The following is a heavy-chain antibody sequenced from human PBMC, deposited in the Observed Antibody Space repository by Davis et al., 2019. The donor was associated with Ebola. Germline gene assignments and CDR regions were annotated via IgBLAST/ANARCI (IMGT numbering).Heavy chain of an antibody. CDR3: ARDPTYYDILTGQRNFYGMDV. CDR1: GYTFTGYY. V-gene: IGHV1-2*06. D-gene: IGHD3-9*01. Sequence: AASVKVSCKASGYTFTGYYMHWVRQAPGQGLEWMGRINPNSGGTNYAQKFQGRVTMTRDTSASTAYMELSSLRSEDTAVYYCARDPTYYDILTGQRNFYGMDVWGQGTTVTVSS. CDR2: INPNSGGT. J-gene: IGHJ6*02.